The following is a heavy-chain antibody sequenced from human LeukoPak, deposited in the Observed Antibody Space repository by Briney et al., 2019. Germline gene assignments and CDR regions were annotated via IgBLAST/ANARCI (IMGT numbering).Heavy chain of an antibody. D-gene: IGHD1-26*01. Sequence: PSETLSLTCTVPGGSISSYFWSWMRQPPGKELEWIAYIHSSGSTTNYNPSLKSRITISVDTSKNQLSLNLSSVTAADTAVYFCARHMNSGTYPPDIWGQGTLVTVSS. J-gene: IGHJ4*02. V-gene: IGHV4-59*08. CDR2: IHSSGST. CDR1: GGSISSYF. CDR3: ARHMNSGTYPPDI.